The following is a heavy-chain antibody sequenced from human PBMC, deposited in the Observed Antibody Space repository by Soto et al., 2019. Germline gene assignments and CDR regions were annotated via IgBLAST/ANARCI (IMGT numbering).Heavy chain of an antibody. V-gene: IGHV4-59*01. CDR1: GVSITSYC. J-gene: IGHJ4*02. D-gene: IGHD1-20*01. Sequence: QVQLQESGPGLVKPAETLSLTCSVSGVSITSYCWTWIRRSPGKGLEWIGYVYHTGNTYYNPSLKSRVTISLDTSKNHVSLRLRSVTAADTAVYYCATEQYNWKLWGQGTLVTVSS. CDR2: VYHTGNT. CDR3: ATEQYNWKL.